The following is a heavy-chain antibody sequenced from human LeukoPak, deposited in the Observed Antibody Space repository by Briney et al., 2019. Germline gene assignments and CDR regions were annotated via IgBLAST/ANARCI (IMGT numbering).Heavy chain of an antibody. CDR3: ARGADTGSYGSLVYFDY. CDR1: GYTFTSYG. CDR2: ISVYSGNT. D-gene: IGHD3-16*01. Sequence: ASVKVSCKASGYTFTSYGISWVRQAPAQGLEWMGLISVYSGNTNFAQKLQGRVTMTTDTSTSTAYMELRSLRSDDTAVYFCARGADTGSYGSLVYFDYWGQGTLVTVSS. V-gene: IGHV1-18*01. J-gene: IGHJ4*02.